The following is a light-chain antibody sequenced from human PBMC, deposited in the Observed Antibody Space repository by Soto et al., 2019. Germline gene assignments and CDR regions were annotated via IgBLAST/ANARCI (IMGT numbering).Light chain of an antibody. Sequence: EIVLTQSPGTLSLSPGERATLSCRASQSVSSSYLAWYQQQPGQAPRLLIYGATRRATGGADRFSSSGSGTDVSLTISRLEPEDVAVYYCQQYGNSPPYTFGEGTKLEIK. J-gene: IGKJ2*01. CDR1: QSVSSSY. CDR2: GAT. CDR3: QQYGNSPPYT. V-gene: IGKV3-20*01.